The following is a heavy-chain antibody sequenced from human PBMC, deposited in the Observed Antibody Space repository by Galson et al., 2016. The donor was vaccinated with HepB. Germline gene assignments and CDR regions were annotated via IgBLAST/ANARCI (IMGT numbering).Heavy chain of an antibody. V-gene: IGHV1-18*04. CDR1: GYSFPTYG. D-gene: IGHD5-24*01. CDR2: ISANSGNT. Sequence: SGYSFPTYGISLVRQAPGQGLEWLGWISANSGNTNYAQKFQGRVTMTRDTSASTVYMDLRSLRSDDTAVYYCARDVQFRFDYWGQGTLVTVSS. CDR3: ARDVQFRFDY. J-gene: IGHJ4*02.